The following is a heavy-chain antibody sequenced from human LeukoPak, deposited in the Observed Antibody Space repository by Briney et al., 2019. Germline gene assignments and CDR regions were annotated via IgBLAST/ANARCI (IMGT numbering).Heavy chain of an antibody. J-gene: IGHJ5*02. CDR2: INPNSGGT. D-gene: IGHD3-16*01. V-gene: IGHV1-2*02. CDR3: ARARGGANWFDP. Sequence: ASVKVSCKASGYTFTGYYMHWVRQAPGQGLEWMGWINPNSGGTNYAQKFQGRVTMTRDKSIRTAYMELSRLTSDDTAVYYCARARGGANWFDPWGQGTLVTVSS. CDR1: GYTFTGYY.